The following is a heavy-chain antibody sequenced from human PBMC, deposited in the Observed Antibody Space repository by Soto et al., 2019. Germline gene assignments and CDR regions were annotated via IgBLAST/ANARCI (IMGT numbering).Heavy chain of an antibody. CDR2: INPILSMS. J-gene: IGHJ4*02. CDR1: GDTFTFYS. V-gene: IGHV1-69*02. CDR3: ASSYGSGYRAFDY. D-gene: IGHD3-10*01. Sequence: QVQLVQSGAEVKRPGSSVKVSCKASGDTFTFYSINWVRQAPGLGLEWMARINPILSMSNYAQRFQGRVTMTADKSTSTAYMELSSLISEDTAIYYCASSYGSGYRAFDYWGQGALVTVSS.